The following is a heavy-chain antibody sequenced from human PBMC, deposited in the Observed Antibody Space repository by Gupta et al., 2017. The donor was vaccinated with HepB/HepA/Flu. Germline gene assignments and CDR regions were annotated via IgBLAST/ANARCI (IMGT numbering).Heavy chain of an antibody. D-gene: IGHD6-13*01. CDR1: GGSFSGYY. CDR2: INHSGST. J-gene: IGHJ3*02. CDR3: ARYSSSWSLGAFDI. Sequence: QVQLQQWGAGLLKPSETLSLTCAVYGGSFSGYYWSWIRQPPGKGLEWIGEINHSGSTNYNPSLKSRVTISVDTSKNQFSLKLSSVTAADTAVYYCARYSSSWSLGAFDIWGQGTMVTVSS. V-gene: IGHV4-34*01.